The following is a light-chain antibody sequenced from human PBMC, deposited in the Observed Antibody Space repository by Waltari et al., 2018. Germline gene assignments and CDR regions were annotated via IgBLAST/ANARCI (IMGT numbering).Light chain of an antibody. J-gene: IGLJ2*01. Sequence: HSALTQPASVSGSPGQSISISCAGPTIHIGSYALVSWYQKYPGKAPKLIIYEVKNRPSDISPRFSASKSGDTASLTISGLQAEDEAEYYCASYVNSFALVFGGGTKVSVL. CDR2: EVK. V-gene: IGLV2-14*01. CDR3: ASYVNSFALV. CDR1: TIHIGSYAL.